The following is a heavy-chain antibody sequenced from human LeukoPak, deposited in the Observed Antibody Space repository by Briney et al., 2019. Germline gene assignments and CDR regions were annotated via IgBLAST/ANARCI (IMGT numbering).Heavy chain of an antibody. D-gene: IGHD3-9*01. Sequence: GGSLRLSCAASGFTFSSYGMHWVRQAPGKGLEWVAFIRYDGSNKYYADSVKGRFTISRDNSKNTLYLQMNSLRAEDTAVYYCARGGPTYYDILTGYRAHYYYYYMDVWGKGTTVTVSS. CDR1: GFTFSSYG. CDR2: IRYDGSNK. CDR3: ARGGPTYYDILTGYRAHYYYYYMDV. J-gene: IGHJ6*03. V-gene: IGHV3-30*02.